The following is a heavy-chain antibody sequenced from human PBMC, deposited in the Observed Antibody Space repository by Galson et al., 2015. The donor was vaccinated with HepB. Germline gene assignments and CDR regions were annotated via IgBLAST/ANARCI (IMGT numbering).Heavy chain of an antibody. CDR3: AKLANWGFPYYFDY. D-gene: IGHD7-27*01. J-gene: IGHJ4*02. Sequence: SLRLSCAASGFTFSSYAMTWVRQAPGKGLEWVSAITGTSGTTYYPDSVKGRFTISRDNSKNTLYLQMNSLRAEDTAVYYCAKLANWGFPYYFDYWGQGTLVTVSS. CDR2: ITGTSGTT. V-gene: IGHV3-23*01. CDR1: GFTFSSYA.